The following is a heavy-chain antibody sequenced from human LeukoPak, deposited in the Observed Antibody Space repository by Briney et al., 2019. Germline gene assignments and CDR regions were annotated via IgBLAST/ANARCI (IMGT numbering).Heavy chain of an antibody. CDR2: ISSSSSYI. V-gene: IGHV3-21*01. D-gene: IGHD3-9*01. CDR3: ARVTNYDILSGYLGY. Sequence: PGGSLRPSCAASGFTFSSYSMNWVRQAPGKGLEWVSSISSSSSYIYYADSVKGRFTISRDNAKNSLYLQMNSLRAEDTAVYYCARVTNYDILSGYLGYWGQGALVTVCS. J-gene: IGHJ4*02. CDR1: GFTFSSYS.